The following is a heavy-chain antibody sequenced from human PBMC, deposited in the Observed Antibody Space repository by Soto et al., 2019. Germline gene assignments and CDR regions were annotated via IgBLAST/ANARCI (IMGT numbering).Heavy chain of an antibody. J-gene: IGHJ6*02. V-gene: IGHV5-10-1*01. CDR1: GYSFTSYW. Sequence: PGESLKISCKGSGYSFTSYWISWVRQMPGKGLEWMGRIDPSDSYTNYSPSFQGHVTISADKSISTAYLQWSSLKASDTAMYYCARLVCSSTSCYSTYYYYYGMDVWGQGTTVTVSS. D-gene: IGHD2-2*01. CDR3: ARLVCSSTSCYSTYYYYYGMDV. CDR2: IDPSDSYT.